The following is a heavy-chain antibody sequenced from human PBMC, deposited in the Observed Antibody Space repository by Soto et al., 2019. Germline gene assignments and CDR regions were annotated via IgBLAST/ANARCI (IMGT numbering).Heavy chain of an antibody. Sequence: SVKVSCKASGGTFSSYAISWVRQAPGQGLEWMGGIIPIFGTANYAQKFQGRVTITADESTSTAYMELSSLRSEDTAVYYCASALRFLEWLFWPSWGQGTLVTAPQ. CDR2: IIPIFGTA. D-gene: IGHD3-3*01. J-gene: IGHJ5*02. V-gene: IGHV1-69*13. CDR3: ASALRFLEWLFWPS. CDR1: GGTFSSYA.